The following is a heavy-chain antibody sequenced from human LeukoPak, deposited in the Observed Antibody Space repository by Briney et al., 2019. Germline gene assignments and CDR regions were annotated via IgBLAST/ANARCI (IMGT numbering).Heavy chain of an antibody. Sequence: ASVKVSCKASGYTFTSYGISWVRQAPGQGLEWMGWISAYNGNTNYAQKLQGRVTMTTDTSTSTAYMELRSLRSDDTAVYYCSRAEYCSSTSCYSGGRLYSSSAGDYWGQGTLVTVSS. CDR1: GYTFTSYG. CDR2: ISAYNGNT. V-gene: IGHV1-18*01. D-gene: IGHD2-2*01. J-gene: IGHJ4*02. CDR3: SRAEYCSSTSCYSGGRLYSSSAGDY.